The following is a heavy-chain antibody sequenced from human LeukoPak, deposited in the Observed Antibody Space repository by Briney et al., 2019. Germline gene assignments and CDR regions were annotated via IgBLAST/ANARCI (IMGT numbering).Heavy chain of an antibody. CDR1: GFTFSSYD. D-gene: IGHD3-9*01. J-gene: IGHJ3*02. V-gene: IGHV3-48*03. Sequence: PGGSLRLSCAASGFTFSSYDMYWVRKAQGKGMERVSYISSSGSIIYYADYLKVRFTISRDNAKNSLYLQMNSLRAEDTAVYYCARDKEGGGSTDYYHDAFDIWGQGTMVTVSS. CDR2: ISSSGSII. CDR3: ARDKEGGGSTDYYHDAFDI.